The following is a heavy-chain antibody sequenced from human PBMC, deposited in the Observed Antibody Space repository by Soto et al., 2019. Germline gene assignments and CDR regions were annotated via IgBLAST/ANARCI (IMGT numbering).Heavy chain of an antibody. CDR1: GYTLTGYA. CDR2: INAGNGNT. D-gene: IGHD6-19*01. Sequence: ASVKVSCKASGYTLTGYAMRWVRQAPGQRLEWMGWINAGNGNTKYSQKFQGRVTITRDTSASTAYMELSSLRSEDTAVYYCARAVAVPADFDYWGQGTLVTVSS. V-gene: IGHV1-3*01. CDR3: ARAVAVPADFDY. J-gene: IGHJ4*02.